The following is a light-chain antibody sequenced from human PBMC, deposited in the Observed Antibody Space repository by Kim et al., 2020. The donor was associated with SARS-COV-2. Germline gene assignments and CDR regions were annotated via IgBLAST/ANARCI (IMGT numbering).Light chain of an antibody. CDR2: GAS. J-gene: IGKJ4*01. V-gene: IGKV3-15*01. Sequence: IVMTQSPATLSVSPGESATLSCRASQSVSSNLAWYQQKPGQPPRLLIYGASTRATGIPARFSGSGSGTEFTLTISSLQSEDFAVYYCQQYDDWPPLTFGGGTKVDIK. CDR1: QSVSSN. CDR3: QQYDDWPPLT.